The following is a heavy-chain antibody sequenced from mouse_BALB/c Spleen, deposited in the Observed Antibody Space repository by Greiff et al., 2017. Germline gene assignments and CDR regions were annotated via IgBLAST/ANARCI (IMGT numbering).Heavy chain of an antibody. CDR1: GFTFSDYY. CDR2: ISDGGSYT. D-gene: IGHD2-14*01. V-gene: IGHV5-4*02. CDR3: ARVGYDYAMDY. Sequence: EVKVVESGGGLVKPGGSLKLSCAASGFTFSDYYMYWVRQTPEKRLEWVATISDGGSYTYYPDSVKGRFTISRDNAKNNLYLQMSSLKSEDTAMYYCARVGYDYAMDYWGQGTSVTVSS. J-gene: IGHJ4*01.